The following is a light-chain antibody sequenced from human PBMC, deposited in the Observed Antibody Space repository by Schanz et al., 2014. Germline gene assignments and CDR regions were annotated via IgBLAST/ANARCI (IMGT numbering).Light chain of an antibody. CDR2: LGA. CDR3: MQSLQTPFT. Sequence: DIVLTQSPLSLPVTPGEPASISCRSSQSLLHSTGFNYVAWYLQKPGRSPQLLIYLGASRASWVSDRFSGSGSGTDFTLKVSRVEADDVGVYYCMQSLQTPFTFGQGTKLEI. V-gene: IGKV2-28*01. CDR1: QSLLHSTGFNY. J-gene: IGKJ2*01.